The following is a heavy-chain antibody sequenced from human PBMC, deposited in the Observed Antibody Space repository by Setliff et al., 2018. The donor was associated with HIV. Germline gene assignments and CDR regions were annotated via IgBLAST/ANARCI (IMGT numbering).Heavy chain of an antibody. CDR2: FYTSGRT. Sequence: SETLSLTCTVSGGSINTYYWSWIRQPAGKGLEWIGRFYTSGRTNYNPPLKSRVTMSVDTSKNQFSLKLSSVTAADTAVYYCARDRLTYYFDYWGQGILVTVSS. V-gene: IGHV4-4*07. CDR3: ARDRLTYYFDY. CDR1: GGSINTYY. J-gene: IGHJ4*02. D-gene: IGHD3-22*01.